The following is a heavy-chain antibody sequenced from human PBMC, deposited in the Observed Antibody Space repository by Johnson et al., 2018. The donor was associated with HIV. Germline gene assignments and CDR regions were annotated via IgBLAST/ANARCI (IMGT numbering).Heavy chain of an antibody. CDR2: ISGSGGST. D-gene: IGHD1-7*01. CDR1: GFTFSIYA. CDR3: RSHGTTDDAFDF. J-gene: IGHJ3*01. V-gene: IGHV3-23*04. Sequence: VQLVESGGGVVQPWRSLRLSCAASGFTFSIYAMHWVRQAPGKGLEWVSAISGSGGSTYYADSVTGRFIISRDDSKSIAYLQMNSLKIEDTAMYYCRSHGTTDDAFDFWGQGTMVTVSS.